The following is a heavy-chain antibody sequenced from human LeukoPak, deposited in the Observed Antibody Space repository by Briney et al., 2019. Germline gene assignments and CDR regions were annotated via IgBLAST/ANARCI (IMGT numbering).Heavy chain of an antibody. J-gene: IGHJ4*02. CDR3: AREGPLEGATTNYFDY. D-gene: IGHD5-12*01. CDR1: GGSISSGDYY. Sequence: PSETLSLTCTVSGGSISSGDYYWSWIRQPPGKGLEWIGYIYYSGSTYYNPSLKSRVTISVDTSKNQFSLKLSSVTAADTAVYYCAREGPLEGATTNYFDYWGQGTLVTVSS. V-gene: IGHV4-30-4*01. CDR2: IYYSGST.